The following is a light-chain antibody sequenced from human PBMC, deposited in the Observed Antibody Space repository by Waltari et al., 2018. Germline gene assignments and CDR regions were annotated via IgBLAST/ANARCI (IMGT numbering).Light chain of an antibody. J-gene: IGKJ1*01. CDR2: DIS. V-gene: IGKV3-11*01. CDR3: QQRSNWPGT. CDR1: QSFRTY. Sequence: EIVLTQSPVTLSLSPGETATLSCRASQSFRTYLAWYQQRPGQPPRLLIYDISKRAAGIPARFSGSGSGTDFTLTISSLEPEDFAIYYCQQRSNWPGTFGQGTKVEIK.